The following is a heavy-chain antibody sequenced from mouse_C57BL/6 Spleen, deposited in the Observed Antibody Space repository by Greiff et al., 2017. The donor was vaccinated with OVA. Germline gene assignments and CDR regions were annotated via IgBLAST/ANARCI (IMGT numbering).Heavy chain of an antibody. J-gene: IGHJ2*01. CDR2: IDPNSGGT. Sequence: VQLQQPGAELVKPGASVKLSCKASGYTFTSYWMHWVKQRPGRGLEWIGRIDPNSGGTKYNEKFKSKATLTVDKPSSTAYRQLSSLTSEDSAVYFCARDTVAGTYYFDYWGQGTTLTVSS. D-gene: IGHD1-1*01. CDR1: GYTFTSYW. V-gene: IGHV1-62-3*01. CDR3: ARDTVAGTYYFDY.